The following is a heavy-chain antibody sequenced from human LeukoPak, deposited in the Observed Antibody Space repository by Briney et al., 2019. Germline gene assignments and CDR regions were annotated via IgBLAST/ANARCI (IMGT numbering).Heavy chain of an antibody. V-gene: IGHV3-23*01. CDR1: GFTFSRYG. CDR3: TRDLYSDAPDY. J-gene: IGHJ4*02. D-gene: IGHD5-12*01. Sequence: GGSLRLSCAAFGFTFSRYGMNWVRQAPGKGLEWVSGISDNGGTTYYAGSVKGRFTVSRDNSKNTLYLQMDSLRGEDTALYYCTRDLYSDAPDYWGQGTLVTVSS. CDR2: ISDNGGTT.